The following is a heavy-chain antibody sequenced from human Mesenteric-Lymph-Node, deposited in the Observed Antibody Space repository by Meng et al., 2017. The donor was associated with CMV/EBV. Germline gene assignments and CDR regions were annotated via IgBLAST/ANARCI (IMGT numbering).Heavy chain of an antibody. Sequence: GESLKISCAASGFIVSSNYMNWVRQAPGKGLEWVSVFYRGGSTHYADSVKGRFTISRDDSKNTVYLHMNNLRAEDTAVYYCARGPLGYCTSTSCHRLDYWGQGTLVTVSS. CDR2: FYRGGST. J-gene: IGHJ4*02. CDR3: ARGPLGYCTSTSCHRLDY. D-gene: IGHD2-2*01. CDR1: GFIVSSNY. V-gene: IGHV3-53*01.